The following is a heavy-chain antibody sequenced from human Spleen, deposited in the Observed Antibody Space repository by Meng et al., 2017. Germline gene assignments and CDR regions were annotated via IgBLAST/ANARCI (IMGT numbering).Heavy chain of an antibody. CDR2: INHSGST. D-gene: IGHD4-11*01. CDR1: GGSFSGYY. V-gene: IGHV4-34*01. Sequence: QVQLQQGDAGLLRPSETLSLTCAVYGGSFSGYYWSWIRQPPGKGLEWIGEINHSGSTNYNPSLKSRVTISVDTSQNNLSLKLSSVTAADSAVYYCARGPTTMAHDFDYWGQGTLVTVSS. J-gene: IGHJ4*02. CDR3: ARGPTTMAHDFDY.